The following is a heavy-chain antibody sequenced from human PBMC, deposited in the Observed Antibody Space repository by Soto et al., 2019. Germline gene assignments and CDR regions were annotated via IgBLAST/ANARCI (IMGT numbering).Heavy chain of an antibody. Sequence: PSETLSLTCTVSGDSISSYYGSWMRQPPGKGLEWIDYIYYTGSTNYNPSLTSRVTMSVDTSKNQFSLKLSSVTAADTAVYYCARRRRVGGFFDYWGQGILVTVSS. CDR2: IYYTGST. CDR3: ARRRRVGGFFDY. V-gene: IGHV4-59*08. D-gene: IGHD5-12*01. J-gene: IGHJ4*02. CDR1: GDSISSYY.